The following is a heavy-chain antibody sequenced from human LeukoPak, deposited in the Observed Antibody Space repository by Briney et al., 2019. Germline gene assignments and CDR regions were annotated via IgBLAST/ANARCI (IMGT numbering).Heavy chain of an antibody. CDR3: ARDSLTIHAFDI. V-gene: IGHV4-59*01. J-gene: IGHJ3*02. Sequence: SETLSLTCTVSGGSISSYSWSWIRQPPGKGLEWIGYIYYSGSTNYNPSLKSRVTISVDTSKNQFSLKLSSVTAADTAVYYCARDSLTIHAFDIWGQGTMVTVSS. CDR1: GGSISSYS. D-gene: IGHD3-3*01. CDR2: IYYSGST.